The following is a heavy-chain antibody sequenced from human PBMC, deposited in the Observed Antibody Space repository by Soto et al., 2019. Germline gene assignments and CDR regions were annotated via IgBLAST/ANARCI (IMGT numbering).Heavy chain of an antibody. CDR1: GFTFSSYE. J-gene: IGHJ4*02. CDR2: IGSSGNII. CDR3: ARDIDYYDSSGYQDY. V-gene: IGHV3-48*03. Sequence: EVQLVESGGGLVQPAGSLRLSCAASGFTFSSYEMNWVRQAPGKGLEWVSHIGSSGNIIHYADSVKGRFTISRDNAKNSLYLQMNSLRAEDTAVYYCARDIDYYDSSGYQDYWGQGTLVTVSS. D-gene: IGHD3-22*01.